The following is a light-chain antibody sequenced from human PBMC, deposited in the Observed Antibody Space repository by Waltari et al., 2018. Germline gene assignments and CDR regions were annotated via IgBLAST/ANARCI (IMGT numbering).Light chain of an antibody. V-gene: IGKV3-15*01. J-gene: IGKJ4*01. CDR1: QSVNSN. CDR3: QQYNSWPLT. CDR2: DAS. Sequence: EIVMTQSPATLSVSPGEGATLSCRASQSVNSNLAWYQQKPGQAPRLLIYDASTRATDIPARFSGSGSATEFTLTISSLQSEDFAVFYCQQYNSWPLTFGGGTKVAIK.